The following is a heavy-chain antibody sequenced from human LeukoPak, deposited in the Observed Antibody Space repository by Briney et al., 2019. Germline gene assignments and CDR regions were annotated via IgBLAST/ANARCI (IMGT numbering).Heavy chain of an antibody. J-gene: IGHJ4*02. D-gene: IGHD6-13*01. CDR1: GYTFTSYY. CDR3: AKDLWQQLVGGLFDY. Sequence: ASVKVSCKASGYTFTSYYMHWVRQAPGQGLEWMGIINPSGGSTSYAQKFQGRVTMTRDMSTSTDYMELSSLRSEDTAVYYCAKDLWQQLVGGLFDYWGQGTLVTVSS. V-gene: IGHV1-46*01. CDR2: INPSGGST.